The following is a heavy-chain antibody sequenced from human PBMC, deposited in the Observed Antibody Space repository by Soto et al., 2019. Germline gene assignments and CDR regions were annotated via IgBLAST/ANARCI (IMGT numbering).Heavy chain of an antibody. V-gene: IGHV1-18*01. CDR3: AGGEHSGSYSDY. Sequence: QVQLVQSGAEVKKPGASVKVSCKASGYTFTSYGISWARQAPGQGLEWMGWISTYNGNTNYAQKLQGRVTMTTDTSTSTAYVGLRSLRSDDTAVYYCAGGEHSGSYSDYWGQGTLVTVCS. CDR2: ISTYNGNT. J-gene: IGHJ4*02. D-gene: IGHD1-26*01. CDR1: GYTFTSYG.